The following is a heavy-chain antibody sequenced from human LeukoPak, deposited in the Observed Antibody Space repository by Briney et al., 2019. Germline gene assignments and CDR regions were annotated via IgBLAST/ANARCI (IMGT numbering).Heavy chain of an antibody. D-gene: IGHD3-3*01. Sequence: GGSLRLSCAASGLTFSNYAMNWVRQAPGKGLEWVSAVSNTGTVTYYADSVKGRFTTSRDNPKNTLFLQMNSLRAEDTAVYYRAKRSTMTPGNYWGQGTLVTVSS. CDR1: GLTFSNYA. J-gene: IGHJ4*02. V-gene: IGHV3-23*01. CDR3: AKRSTMTPGNY. CDR2: VSNTGTVT.